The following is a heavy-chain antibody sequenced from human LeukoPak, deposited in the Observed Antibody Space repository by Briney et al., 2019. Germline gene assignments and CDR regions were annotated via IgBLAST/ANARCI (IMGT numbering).Heavy chain of an antibody. J-gene: IGHJ4*02. V-gene: IGHV4-34*01. CDR1: GGSFSGYY. D-gene: IGHD5-12*01. Sequence: PSETLSLTCAVYGGSFSGYYWSWIRQPPGKGLEWIGEINHSGSTNYNPSLKSRVTISVDTSKNQFSLKLSSVTAADTAVYYCARHPGGYSGYDFDYWGQGTLVTVSS. CDR2: INHSGST. CDR3: ARHPGGYSGYDFDY.